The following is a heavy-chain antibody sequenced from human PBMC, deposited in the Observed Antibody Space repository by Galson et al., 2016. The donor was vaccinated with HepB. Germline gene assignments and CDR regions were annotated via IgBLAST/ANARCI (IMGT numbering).Heavy chain of an antibody. CDR2: ISTYDGDT. J-gene: IGHJ3*02. V-gene: IGHV1-18*01. CDR3: ARDWYCSDGSCYDAFDI. Sequence: SVKVSCKASGYTFTSYGISWVRQAPGQGLEWMGWISTYDGDTNYAQNLQGRVTMTTDTSTTTAYMELRSLRSDGTAMYYCARDWYCSDGSCYDAFDIWGQGTLVTVTS. CDR1: GYTFTSYG. D-gene: IGHD2-15*01.